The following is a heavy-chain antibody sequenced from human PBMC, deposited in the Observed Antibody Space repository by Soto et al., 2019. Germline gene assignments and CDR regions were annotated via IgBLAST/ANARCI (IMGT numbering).Heavy chain of an antibody. CDR3: ARLEGLATISYYFDF. CDR2: IYYSGST. V-gene: IGHV4-39*01. CDR1: GGSISSSRYY. J-gene: IGHJ4*02. Sequence: QLQLQESGPGLVNPSEALSLTCSASGGSISSSRYYWGWIRQPPGKGLEWIGSIYYSGSTYYNPSLKRRVTISIDKSKTQFSLKLSSLTAADTAVYYCARLEGLATISYYFDFWGQGTLVTVSS. D-gene: IGHD3-9*01.